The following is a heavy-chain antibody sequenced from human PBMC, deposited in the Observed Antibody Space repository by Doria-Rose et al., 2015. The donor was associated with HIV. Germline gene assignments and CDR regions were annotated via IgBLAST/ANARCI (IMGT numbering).Heavy chain of an antibody. CDR1: GDSISSGDSF. V-gene: IGHV4-30-4*01. CDR3: ARARNYGFPHFFDF. D-gene: IGHD3-10*01. J-gene: IGHJ4*02. Sequence: QVQLQESGPGLVRPSQTLSLICTVSGDSISSGDSFWSWIRQPPGKGPEWIGYISSSGTTYYYPSLRGRLTISLDASKNQFSLNLNSVTAADTAVYYCARARNYGFPHFFDFWGQGTLVTVSS. CDR2: ISSSGTT.